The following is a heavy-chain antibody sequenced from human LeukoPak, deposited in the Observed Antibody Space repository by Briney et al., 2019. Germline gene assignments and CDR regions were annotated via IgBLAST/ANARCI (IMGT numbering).Heavy chain of an antibody. CDR2: ISSRSGNM. Sequence: QAGGSLRLSCAASGFTFSGYTMNWVRQAPRKGLEWVSSISSRSGNMYYADSVRGRFTISRDNAKNSLYLQMNSLRAEDTAVYYCARGSRSASSGYYSSFDYWGQGTLVTVSS. D-gene: IGHD3-22*01. CDR1: GFTFSGYT. J-gene: IGHJ4*02. CDR3: ARGSRSASSGYYSSFDY. V-gene: IGHV3-48*04.